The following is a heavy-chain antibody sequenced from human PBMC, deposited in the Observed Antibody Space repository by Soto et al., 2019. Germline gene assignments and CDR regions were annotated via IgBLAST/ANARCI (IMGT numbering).Heavy chain of an antibody. CDR1: GFTFSNYW. V-gene: IGHV3-74*01. Sequence: EVQLVESGGGLVQPGGSLRLSCAASGFTFSNYWMHWVRQAPEKGLVWVSRVNTDGGTASYADSVKGRFTISRDNARNTLYLQMNSLRAEDTAVYYCARGQNTAMANWGQGTLVTVSS. D-gene: IGHD5-18*01. CDR3: ARGQNTAMAN. CDR2: VNTDGGTA. J-gene: IGHJ4*02.